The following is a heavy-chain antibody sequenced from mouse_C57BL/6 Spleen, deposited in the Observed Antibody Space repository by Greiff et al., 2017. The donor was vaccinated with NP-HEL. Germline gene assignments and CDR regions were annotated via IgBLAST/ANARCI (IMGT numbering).Heavy chain of an antibody. CDR2: INPNNGGT. V-gene: IGHV1-26*01. D-gene: IGHD1-2*01. CDR1: GYTFTDYY. CDR3: ARSANSYYFDD. Sequence: VQLQQSGPELVKPGASVKISCKASGYTFTDYYMNWVKQSHGKSLEWIGDINPNNGGTSYNQKFKGKATLTVDKSSSTAYMELRSLTSEDSAVYYCARSANSYYFDDWGQGTTLTVSS. J-gene: IGHJ2*01.